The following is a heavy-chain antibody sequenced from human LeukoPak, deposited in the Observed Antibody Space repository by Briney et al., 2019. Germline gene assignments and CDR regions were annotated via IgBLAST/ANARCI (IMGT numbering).Heavy chain of an antibody. CDR2: MNPNSGNT. Sequence: ASVKVSCKASGYTFTSYDINWVRQATGQGLEWMGWMNPNSGNTGYAQKFQGRVTMARNTSISTAYMELSSLRSEDTAVYYCARGWDYDILPDIWGQGTMVTVSS. J-gene: IGHJ3*02. CDR1: GYTFTSYD. CDR3: ARGWDYDILPDI. D-gene: IGHD3-9*01. V-gene: IGHV1-8*01.